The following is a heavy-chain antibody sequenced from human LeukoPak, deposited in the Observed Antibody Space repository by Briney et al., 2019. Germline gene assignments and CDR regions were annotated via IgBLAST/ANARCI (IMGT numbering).Heavy chain of an antibody. J-gene: IGHJ4*02. V-gene: IGHV4-4*02. D-gene: IGHD3-9*01. Sequence: PSETLSLTCAVSGGSIGSNNWWGWVRQPPGKGLEWIGEIYHSGSPNYNPSLKSRVTISVDKSRNHFSLNLSSVTAADTAVYYCARVGGSYDILTGHNLFFDYWGQGTLVTVSS. CDR1: GGSIGSNNW. CDR2: IYHSGSP. CDR3: ARVGGSYDILTGHNLFFDY.